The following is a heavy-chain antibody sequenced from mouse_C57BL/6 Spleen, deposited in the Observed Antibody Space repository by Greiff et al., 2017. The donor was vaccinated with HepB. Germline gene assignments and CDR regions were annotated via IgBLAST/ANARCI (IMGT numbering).Heavy chain of an antibody. CDR3: ARDGYYGRGAMDY. CDR2: SRNKANDYTT. Sequence: EVKLVESGGGLVQSGRSLRLSCATSGFTFSDFYMEWVRQAPGKGLEWIAASRNKANDYTTEYSASVKGRFIVSRDTSQSILYLQMNALRAEDTAIYHCARDGYYGRGAMDYWGQGTSVTVSS. D-gene: IGHD1-1*01. CDR1: GFTFSDFY. V-gene: IGHV7-1*01. J-gene: IGHJ4*01.